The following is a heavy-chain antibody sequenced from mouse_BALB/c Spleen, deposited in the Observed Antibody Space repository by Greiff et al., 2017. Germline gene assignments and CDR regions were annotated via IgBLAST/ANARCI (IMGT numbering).Heavy chain of an antibody. Sequence: EVKLMESGPSLVKPSQTLSLTCSVTGDSITSGYWNWIRKFPGNKLEYMGYISYSGSTYYNPSLKSRISITRDTSKNQYYLQLNSVTTEDTATYYCARPGSSYVGAMDYWGQGTSVTVSS. CDR3: ARPGSSYVGAMDY. J-gene: IGHJ4*01. CDR2: ISYSGST. CDR1: GDSITSGY. D-gene: IGHD1-1*01. V-gene: IGHV3-8*02.